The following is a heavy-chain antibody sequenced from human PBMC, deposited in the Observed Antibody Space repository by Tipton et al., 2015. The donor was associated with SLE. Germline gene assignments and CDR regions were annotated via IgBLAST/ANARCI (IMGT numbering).Heavy chain of an antibody. D-gene: IGHD2-21*01. CDR3: ARSSIVVVAVANTDAFDI. CDR1: GAPVSSYY. Sequence: GSLRLSCTVSGAPVSSYYWAWIRQPPGKGLEWIGYISYTGTTTYNPSLKSRLTISLDTSKNQFSLRLSSVTAADTGVYYCARSSIVVVAVANTDAFDIWGQGTMVTVSS. V-gene: IGHV4-59*02. CDR2: ISYTGTT. J-gene: IGHJ3*02.